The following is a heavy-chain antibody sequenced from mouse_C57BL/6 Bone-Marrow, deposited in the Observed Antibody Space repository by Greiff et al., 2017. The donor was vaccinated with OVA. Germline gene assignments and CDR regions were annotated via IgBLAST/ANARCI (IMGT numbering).Heavy chain of an antibody. CDR3: ARSNWDGY. CDR2: IDPSDSYT. V-gene: IGHV1-59*01. Sequence: QVQLQQPGAELVRPGTSVKLSCKASGYTFTSYWMHWVKQRPGQGLEWIGVIDPSDSYTNYNQKFKGKATLTVDTSSSTAYMQLSSLTSEDSAVYYCARSNWDGYWGQGTTLTVAS. CDR1: GYTFTSYW. D-gene: IGHD4-1*01. J-gene: IGHJ2*01.